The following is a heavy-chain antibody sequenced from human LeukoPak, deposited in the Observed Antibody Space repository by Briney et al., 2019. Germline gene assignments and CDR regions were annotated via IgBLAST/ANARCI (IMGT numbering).Heavy chain of an antibody. D-gene: IGHD4-17*01. V-gene: IGHV4-61*02. CDR3: ACNYGDYAPFDY. Sequence: SQTLSLTCTVSGGSISSDNYYWSWIRQPAGKGLEWIGRIYTSGSTNYNPSLKSRVTISVDTSKNQFSLKLSSVTATDTAVFYCACNYGDYAPFDYWGQGTLVTVSS. CDR1: GGSISSDNYY. CDR2: IYTSGST. J-gene: IGHJ4*02.